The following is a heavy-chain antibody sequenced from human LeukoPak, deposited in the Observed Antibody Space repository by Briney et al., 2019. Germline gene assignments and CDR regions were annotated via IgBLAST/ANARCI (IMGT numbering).Heavy chain of an antibody. Sequence: SVKVSCKASRFTFSSPTVQRVRQARGQRLEWIGWIVVGSGYTNYAQKFQERVTFTGDMSTGTVYMELSSLRSEDTAVYYCAVARGLTDPLDFWGQGTLVTVSS. J-gene: IGHJ4*02. V-gene: IGHV1-58*01. CDR1: RFTFSSPT. D-gene: IGHD3-10*01. CDR3: AVARGLTDPLDF. CDR2: IVVGSGYT.